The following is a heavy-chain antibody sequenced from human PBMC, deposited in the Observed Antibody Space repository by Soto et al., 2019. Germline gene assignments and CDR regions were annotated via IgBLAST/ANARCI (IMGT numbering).Heavy chain of an antibody. CDR3: ARVSGHNTGYYSVYFMDV. D-gene: IGHD5-18*01. Sequence: SETLSLTCTVSGDSISSGDYFWSWIRQPPGKGLEWIGYIYRGGSTYNNPSLRSRVTISLDTSENHFSLDMNSVTAADTAVYFWARVSGHNTGYYSVYFMDVWGQGTTVTVSS. J-gene: IGHJ6*02. CDR2: IYRGGST. CDR1: GDSISSGDYF. V-gene: IGHV4-30-4*01.